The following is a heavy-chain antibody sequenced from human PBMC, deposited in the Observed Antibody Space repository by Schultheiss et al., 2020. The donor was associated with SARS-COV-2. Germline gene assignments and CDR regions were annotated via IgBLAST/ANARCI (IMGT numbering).Heavy chain of an antibody. J-gene: IGHJ4*02. CDR1: GGSFSGYY. Sequence: SETLSLTCAVYGGSFSGYYWSWIRQPPGKGLEWIGEINHSGSTSYNPSLKSRLTISLDLSKKQFSLNLSSVTAADTAVYYCARGGAYGSGSYFDYWGQGTLVTVSS. V-gene: IGHV4-34*01. CDR2: INHSGST. D-gene: IGHD3-10*01. CDR3: ARGGAYGSGSYFDY.